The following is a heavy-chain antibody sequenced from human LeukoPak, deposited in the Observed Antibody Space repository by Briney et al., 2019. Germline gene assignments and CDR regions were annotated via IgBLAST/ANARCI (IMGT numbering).Heavy chain of an antibody. V-gene: IGHV3-23*01. CDR1: GFPFSSYA. J-gene: IGHJ4*02. D-gene: IGHD4-17*01. CDR2: ISDSFRIT. Sequence: GRSLRPSCAASGFPFSSYAMSWVRQPPGKGLECVSTISDSFRITDDADSVKGRFTISRDNSKNTLYLQMNTLRAEDTAVYYCAKRHGDYFDYWGQGTLVTVSS. CDR3: AKRHGDYFDY.